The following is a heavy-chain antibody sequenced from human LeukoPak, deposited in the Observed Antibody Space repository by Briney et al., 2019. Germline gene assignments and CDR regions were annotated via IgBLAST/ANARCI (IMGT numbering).Heavy chain of an antibody. V-gene: IGHV4-39*01. CDR2: IYYSGNT. CDR1: GGSISSSSDY. CDR3: ARQMYYYDSGSYNYYYYMDV. Sequence: SETLSLTCTVSGGSISSSSDYWGWIRQPPGKGLEWIGTIYYSGNTYYNPSLKSRVTISVDTSKNQFSLKLSSVTAADTALYYCARQMYYYDSGSYNYYYYMDVWGKGTTVTVSS. D-gene: IGHD3-10*01. J-gene: IGHJ6*03.